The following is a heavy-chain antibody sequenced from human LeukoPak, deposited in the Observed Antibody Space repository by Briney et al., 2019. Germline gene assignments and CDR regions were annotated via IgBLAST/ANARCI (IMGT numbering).Heavy chain of an antibody. J-gene: IGHJ6*03. D-gene: IGHD3-10*01. Sequence: ASVTVSCKASGYTFNTFDINWVRQATGQGPEWMGWVNPYNDKTVYAPKFQGRVSISSNNSINTAYMEFSGLKSDDTAVYYCARGRRLRGVTSRPIYYYYYRDVWGGGTTVTVSS. V-gene: IGHV1-8*03. CDR2: VNPYNDKT. CDR1: GYTFNTFD. CDR3: ARGRRLRGVTSRPIYYYYYRDV.